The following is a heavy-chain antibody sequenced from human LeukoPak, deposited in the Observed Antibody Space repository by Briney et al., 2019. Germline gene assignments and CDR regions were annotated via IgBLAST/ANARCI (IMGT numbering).Heavy chain of an antibody. Sequence: LSLTCTVSGGSISSGGYYWSWVRQAPGKGLEWVSVISGSGVSTYYADSVKGRFTISRDNSKNTLYLQMNSLRAEDTAVYYCAKVPAYYYDSSGYYHFDYWGQGTLVTVSS. CDR3: AKVPAYYYDSSGYYHFDY. CDR2: ISGSGVST. D-gene: IGHD3-22*01. J-gene: IGHJ4*02. CDR1: GGSISSGGYY. V-gene: IGHV3-23*01.